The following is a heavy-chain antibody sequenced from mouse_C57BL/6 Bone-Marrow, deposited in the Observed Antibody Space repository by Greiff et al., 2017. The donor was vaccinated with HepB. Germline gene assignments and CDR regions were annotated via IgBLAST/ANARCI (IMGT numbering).Heavy chain of an antibody. V-gene: IGHV5-2*01. Sequence: EVHLVESGGGLVQPGESLKLSCESNEYEFPSHDMSWVRTTPEKRLELVAAINSDGGSTYYPDTMERRFLSSRDNTKKTLYLQMSSLRSEDTAWYYCARHGIITPDWYFDVWGTGTTVTVCS. J-gene: IGHJ1*03. D-gene: IGHD1-1*01. CDR2: INSDGGST. CDR3: ARHGIITPDWYFDV. CDR1: EYEFPSHD.